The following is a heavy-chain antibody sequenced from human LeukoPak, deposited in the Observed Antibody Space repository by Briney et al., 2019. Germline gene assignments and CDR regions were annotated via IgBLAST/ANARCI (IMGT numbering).Heavy chain of an antibody. V-gene: IGHV3-23*03. CDR1: GFTFSSYA. CDR2: IYSGGAI. D-gene: IGHD1-14*01. Sequence: PGGSLRLSCAASGFTFSSYAMSWVRQAPGKGLECVSLIYSGGAIRYADSVKGRFTISRDSSKNTLFLQMNDLTVEDTARYYCARRPGNWGQGILVTVSS. J-gene: IGHJ4*02. CDR3: ARRPGN.